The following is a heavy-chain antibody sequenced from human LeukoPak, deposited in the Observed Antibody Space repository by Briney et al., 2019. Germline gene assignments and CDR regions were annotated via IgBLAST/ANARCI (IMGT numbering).Heavy chain of an antibody. CDR2: INPNSGGT. V-gene: IGHV1-2*04. CDR3: ARAPTCYSSTSCYVAFDI. J-gene: IGHJ3*02. Sequence: AASVKVSCKASGYIFTGYYMHWVRQAPGQGLEWMGWINPNSGGTNYAQKFQGWVTMTRDTSISTAYMELSRLRSDDTAVYYCARAPTCYSSTSCYVAFDIWGQGTMVTVSS. CDR1: GYIFTGYY. D-gene: IGHD2-2*01.